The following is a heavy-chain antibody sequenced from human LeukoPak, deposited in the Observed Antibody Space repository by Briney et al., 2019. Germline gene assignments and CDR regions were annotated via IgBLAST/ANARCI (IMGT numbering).Heavy chain of an antibody. Sequence: HPGGSLRLSCASSGFTFSSYWMSWVRQAPGKGLEWVANIKQDGSEKYYVDSVKGRFTISRDNAKNSLYLQMNSLRAEDTAVYYCARGSLGARPYNYYYYVDVWGKGTTVTVSS. V-gene: IGHV3-7*01. CDR2: IKQDGSEK. D-gene: IGHD6-6*01. J-gene: IGHJ6*03. CDR1: GFTFSSYW. CDR3: ARGSLGARPYNYYYYVDV.